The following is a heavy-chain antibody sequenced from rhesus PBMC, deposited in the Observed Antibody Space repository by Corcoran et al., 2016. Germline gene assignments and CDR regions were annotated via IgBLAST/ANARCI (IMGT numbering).Heavy chain of an antibody. CDR3: AKGNSGYSYDY. CDR1: GYSFTSYW. D-gene: IGHD5-24*01. Sequence: EVQLVQSGAEVKRPGESLKISCKTSGYSFTSYWISWVRKMPGKGLEWMGAIDPSDSDPHYPPSFQGQVTIAAGKSISTAYLQWSSLKASDTATYYCAKGNSGYSYDYWGQGVLVTVSS. CDR2: IDPSDSDP. V-gene: IGHV5-2*01. J-gene: IGHJ4*01.